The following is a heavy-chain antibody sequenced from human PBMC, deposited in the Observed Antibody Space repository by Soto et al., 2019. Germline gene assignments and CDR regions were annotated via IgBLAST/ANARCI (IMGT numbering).Heavy chain of an antibody. CDR1: GFSLSTSGVG. CDR3: IQSRCGGDCLQSYASHYYYGMDV. Sequence: QITLKESGPTLVKPTQTLTLTCTFSGFSLSTSGVGVGWIRQPPGKALEWLALIYWDDDKRYSPSLRSRLTISKETSKKQVVLTMTNMDPVDTATYYCIQSRCGGDCLQSYASHYYYGMDVWGQGTTVTVSS. CDR2: IYWDDDK. D-gene: IGHD2-21*02. J-gene: IGHJ6*02. V-gene: IGHV2-5*02.